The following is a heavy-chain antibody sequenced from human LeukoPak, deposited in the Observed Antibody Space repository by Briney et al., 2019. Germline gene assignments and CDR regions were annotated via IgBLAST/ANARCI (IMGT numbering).Heavy chain of an antibody. D-gene: IGHD2-15*01. V-gene: IGHV3-30*02. J-gene: IGHJ6*03. CDR2: IRYDGSNK. CDR1: GFTFSSYG. Sequence: GGSLRLSCAASGFTFSSYGMHWVRQAPGKGLEWVAFIRYDGSNKYYADSVKGRFTISRDNSKNTLYLQMNSLRAEDTAVYYCAKDYCSGGSCLSYYYMDVWGKGTTVTVSS. CDR3: AKDYCSGGSCLSYYYMDV.